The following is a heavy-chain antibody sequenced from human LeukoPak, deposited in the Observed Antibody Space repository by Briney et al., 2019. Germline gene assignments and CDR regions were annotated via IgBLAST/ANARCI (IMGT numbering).Heavy chain of an antibody. CDR1: GYTFTGYY. CDR2: INPNSGGT. J-gene: IGHJ4*02. D-gene: IGHD3-10*01. CDR3: ARGHPVLWVGLDFDY. V-gene: IGHV1-2*02. Sequence: GASVKVSCKASGYTFTGYYMHWVRQAPGQGLEWMGWINPNSGGTNYAQKLQGRVTMTTDTSTSTAYMELRSLRSDDTAVYYCARGHPVLWVGLDFDYWGQGTLVTVSS.